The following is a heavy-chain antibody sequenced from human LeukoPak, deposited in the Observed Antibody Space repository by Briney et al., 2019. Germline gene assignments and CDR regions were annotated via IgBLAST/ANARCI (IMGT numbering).Heavy chain of an antibody. CDR1: GFTFSSYG. Sequence: GGSLRLSCAASGFTFSSYGMHWVRQAPGKGLEWVAFIRYDGSNKYYADSVKGRFTISRYNSKNTLYLQMNSLRAEDTAVYYCAKLVVVPAASRRFDYWGQGTLVTVSS. V-gene: IGHV3-30*02. J-gene: IGHJ4*02. CDR2: IRYDGSNK. CDR3: AKLVVVPAASRRFDY. D-gene: IGHD2-2*01.